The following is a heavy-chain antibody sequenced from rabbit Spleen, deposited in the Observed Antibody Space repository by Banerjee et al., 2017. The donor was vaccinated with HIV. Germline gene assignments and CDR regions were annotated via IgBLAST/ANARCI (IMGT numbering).Heavy chain of an antibody. CDR3: ARGDVGDYGGVSFNL. J-gene: IGHJ4*01. CDR1: GFSFSSSSYY. V-gene: IGHV1S40*01. Sequence: QSLEESGGDLVKPGASLTLTCTASGFSFSSSSYYMCWVRQAPGKGPEWIACIYAGSGDTTYYASWVNGRFTISSDNAQSTVDLKMTSLTAADTATYFCARGDVGDYGGVSFNLWGPGTLVTVS. D-gene: IGHD2-1*01. CDR2: IYAGSGDTT.